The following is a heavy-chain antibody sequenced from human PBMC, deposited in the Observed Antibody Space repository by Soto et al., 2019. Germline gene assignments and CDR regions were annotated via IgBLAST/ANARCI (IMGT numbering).Heavy chain of an antibody. CDR3: ARGLTT. J-gene: IGHJ4*02. CDR1: GGSINAYY. V-gene: IGHV4-4*09. Sequence: SETLSLTCTVSGGSINAYYWSWIRQPPDKRLEWIGYFYPSGSTTYNPSLKSRLTISVDTSKNQFSLKLSSVTAADTAVYYCARGLTTWGQGTLVTVSS. CDR2: FYPSGST.